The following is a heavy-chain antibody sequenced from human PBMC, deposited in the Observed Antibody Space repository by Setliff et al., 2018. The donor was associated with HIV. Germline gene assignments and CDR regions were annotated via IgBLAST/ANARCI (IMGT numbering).Heavy chain of an antibody. Sequence: ASVKVSCKASGYTFTTHYIHWVRQAPGQGLQWMGWINTESGNTNFAQKFEGRVALTRDTSISTAYTDLRRLRSDDTAVYYCVTFSSGLGYHDIFDIWGQGTGVTVSS. CDR3: VTFSSGLGYHDIFDI. CDR2: INTESGNT. V-gene: IGHV1-2*02. J-gene: IGHJ3*02. D-gene: IGHD3-22*01. CDR1: GYTFTTHY.